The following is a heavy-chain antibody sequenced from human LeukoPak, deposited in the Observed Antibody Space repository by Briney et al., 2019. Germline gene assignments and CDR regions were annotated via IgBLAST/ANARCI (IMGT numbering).Heavy chain of an antibody. CDR3: ARGSIVGATTFDY. Sequence: SETLSLTCAVYGGSFSGYYWSWIRQPPGKGLEWIGEINHSGSTNYNPSLKSRVTISVDTSKNQFSLKLSSVTAADTAVYYCARGSIVGATTFDYWGQGTLVTVSS. CDR1: GGSFSGYY. J-gene: IGHJ4*02. V-gene: IGHV4-34*01. CDR2: INHSGST. D-gene: IGHD1-26*01.